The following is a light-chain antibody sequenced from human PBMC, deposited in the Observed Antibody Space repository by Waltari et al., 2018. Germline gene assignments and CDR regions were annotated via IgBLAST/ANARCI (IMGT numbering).Light chain of an antibody. Sequence: QSALTQPASVSGSPGQSITISCTGTSSDVGSYNLVSWYQQYPGKAPKLIIYEVSERPSGLSNRFSGSKSGNTASLTISGLQAEDEADYYCCSNAGRTTVLFGGGTKVTVL. CDR1: SSDVGSYNL. CDR3: CSNAGRTTVL. J-gene: IGLJ2*01. CDR2: EVS. V-gene: IGLV2-23*02.